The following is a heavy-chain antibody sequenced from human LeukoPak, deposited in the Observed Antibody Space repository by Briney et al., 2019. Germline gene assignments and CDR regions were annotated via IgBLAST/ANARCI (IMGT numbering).Heavy chain of an antibody. CDR2: INAGNGNT. J-gene: IGHJ4*02. CDR1: GYTFTSYA. Sequence: ASVKVSCKASGYTFTSYAMHWVRQAPGQRLEWMGWINAGNGNTKYSQKFQGRVTITRDTSASTAYMELSSLRPEDTAVYYCAREAIARVVVVAATLGYWGQGTLVTVSS. D-gene: IGHD2-15*01. CDR3: AREAIARVVVVAATLGY. V-gene: IGHV1-3*01.